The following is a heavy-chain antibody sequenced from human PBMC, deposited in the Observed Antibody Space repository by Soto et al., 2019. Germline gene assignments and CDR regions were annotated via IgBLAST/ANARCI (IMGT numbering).Heavy chain of an antibody. CDR2: VDYSGST. CDR3: ARESGSYLASFDP. J-gene: IGHJ5*02. CDR1: GGSISSGSYY. V-gene: IGHV4-61*01. Sequence: SETLSLTCTVSGGSISSGSYYWSWIRQPPGKGLEWIGHVDYSGSTDYNPSLKSRVTMSVDTSKNQFSLKLSSVTAADTAAYYCARESGSYLASFDPWGQGTLVTVSS. D-gene: IGHD1-26*01.